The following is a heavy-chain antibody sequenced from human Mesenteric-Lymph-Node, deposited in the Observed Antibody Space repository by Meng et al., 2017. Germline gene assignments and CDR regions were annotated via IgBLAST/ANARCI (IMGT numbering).Heavy chain of an antibody. V-gene: IGHV3-7*01. CDR2: IKQDGSEK. D-gene: IGHD2-15*01. CDR3: ARDGGSWFDP. Sequence: GESLKISCAASGFTFSSYWMSWVRQAPGKGLEWVANIKQDGSEKYYVDSVKGRFTISRDNAKNSLYPQMNSLRAEDTAVYYCARDGGSWFDPWGQGTLVTVSS. J-gene: IGHJ5*02. CDR1: GFTFSSYW.